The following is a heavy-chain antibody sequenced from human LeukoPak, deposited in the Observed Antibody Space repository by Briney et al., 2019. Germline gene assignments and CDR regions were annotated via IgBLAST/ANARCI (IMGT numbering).Heavy chain of an antibody. CDR3: ARGGLRYCTNGVCYSYYYYGMDV. CDR1: GGTFSSYA. CDR2: IIPIFGTA. V-gene: IGHV1-69*13. Sequence: WASVKVSCKASGGTFSSYAISWVRQAPGQGLEWMGGIIPIFGTANYPQKFQGRVTITADESTSTAYMELSSLRSEDTAVYYCARGGLRYCTNGVCYSYYYYGMDVWGQGTTVTVSS. J-gene: IGHJ6*02. D-gene: IGHD2-8*01.